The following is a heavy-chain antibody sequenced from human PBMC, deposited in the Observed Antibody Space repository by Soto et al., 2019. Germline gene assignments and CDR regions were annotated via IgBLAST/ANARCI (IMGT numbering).Heavy chain of an antibody. J-gene: IGHJ6*02. CDR3: ARDDYYGSGSYYQPRYYYYGMDV. Sequence: RASVKVSCKASGYTFTSYYMHWVRQAPGEGLEWMGIINPSGGSTSYAQKFQGRVTMTRDTSTSTVYMELSSLRSEDTAVYYCARDDYYGSGSYYQPRYYYYGMDVWGQGTTVT. CDR2: INPSGGST. V-gene: IGHV1-46*01. D-gene: IGHD3-10*01. CDR1: GYTFTSYY.